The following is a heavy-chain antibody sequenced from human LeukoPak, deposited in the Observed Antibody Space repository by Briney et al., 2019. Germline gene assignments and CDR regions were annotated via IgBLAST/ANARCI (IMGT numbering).Heavy chain of an antibody. CDR1: GGSVSNYY. CDR2: LSYSGTT. CDR3: AKMGRRGYFEY. J-gene: IGHJ4*02. D-gene: IGHD2-8*01. Sequence: SETLSLTCTVSGGSVSNYYWNWIRQPPGKGLEWIGYLSYSGTTKHNPSLNVTISVDTSKNQFSLKLNSVTTADTAIYYCAKMGRRGYFEYWGQGTLVTVSS. V-gene: IGHV4-59*02.